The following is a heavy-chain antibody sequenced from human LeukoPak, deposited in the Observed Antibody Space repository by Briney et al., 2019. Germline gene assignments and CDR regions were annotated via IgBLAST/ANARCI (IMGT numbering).Heavy chain of an antibody. J-gene: IGHJ4*02. CDR3: ARDHGSGWTWAYDY. CDR1: GGSFSGYY. D-gene: IGHD6-19*01. V-gene: IGHV4-34*01. Sequence: SETLSLTCAVYGGSFSGYYWSWIRQPPGKGLEWIGEINHSGSTNYNPSLKSRVTISADTSKKQFSLKLSPVTAADTAVYYCARDHGSGWTWAYDYWGQGTLVTVSS. CDR2: INHSGST.